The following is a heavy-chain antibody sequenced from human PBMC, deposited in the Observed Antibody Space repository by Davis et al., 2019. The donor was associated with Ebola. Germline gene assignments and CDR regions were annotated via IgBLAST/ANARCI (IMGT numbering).Heavy chain of an antibody. CDR2: IYTTGSL. J-gene: IGHJ4*02. Sequence: GESLKISCAASGFTVSSNYMNWVRQPPGKGLEWVSVIYTTGSLDYADSVKGRFTVSRHDSKNTVYLQMNSLRPEDTAVYYCARGRYSYGSAATDRSFYFDFWGQGILVTVSS. CDR3: ARGRYSYGSAATDRSFYFDF. D-gene: IGHD5-18*01. V-gene: IGHV3-53*04. CDR1: GFTVSSNY.